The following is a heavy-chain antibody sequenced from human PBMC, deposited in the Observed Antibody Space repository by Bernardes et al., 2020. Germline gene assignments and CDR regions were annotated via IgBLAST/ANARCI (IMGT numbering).Heavy chain of an antibody. D-gene: IGHD2-21*01. CDR2: ISGSGGST. J-gene: IGHJ3*02. CDR3: AKVNIVVVIAPDAFDI. CDR1: GFTFSSYA. V-gene: IGHV3-23*01. Sequence: GGSLRLSCAASGFTFSSYAMSWVRQAPGKGLEWVSAISGSGGSTYYADSVKGRFTISRDNSKNTLYLQMNSLRAEDTAVYYCAKVNIVVVIAPDAFDIWGQGTMVTVSS.